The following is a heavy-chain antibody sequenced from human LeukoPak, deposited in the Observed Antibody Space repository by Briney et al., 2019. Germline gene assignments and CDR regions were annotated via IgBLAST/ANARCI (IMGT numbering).Heavy chain of an antibody. CDR3: ARDLIVGATFDF. CDR2: INPNGGST. Sequence: GASVKVSCKASGYTFTGYYMHWVRQAPGQGLEWMGMINPNGGSTTYSQKFQDRVSMTRDTSTSTVYMELSSLRSEDTAVYYCARDLIVGATFDFWGQGTLVTVSS. CDR1: GYTFTGYY. D-gene: IGHD1-26*01. V-gene: IGHV1-46*01. J-gene: IGHJ4*02.